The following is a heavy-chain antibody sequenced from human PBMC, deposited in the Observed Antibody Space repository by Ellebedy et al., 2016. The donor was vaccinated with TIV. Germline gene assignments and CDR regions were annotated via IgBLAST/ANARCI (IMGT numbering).Heavy chain of an antibody. Sequence: SETLSLTCAVYGGSFSIYYWSWIRQPPGKGLEWIGEINHSGSTNYNPSLKSRVTISVDTAKNQFSLKLSSVTAADTAVYYCARDSKKGWAFDIWGQGTMVTVSS. CDR2: INHSGST. V-gene: IGHV4-34*01. J-gene: IGHJ3*02. CDR3: ARDSKKGWAFDI. CDR1: GGSFSIYY.